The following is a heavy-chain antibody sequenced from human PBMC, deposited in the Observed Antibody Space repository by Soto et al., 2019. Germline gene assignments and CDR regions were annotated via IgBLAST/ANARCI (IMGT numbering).Heavy chain of an antibody. J-gene: IGHJ5*02. Sequence: KPSETLSLTCAVSGGSIGTSAYYWVWIRQAPGKGLEWIGSINHSGNTYLSPSLKDRVTVSVDTSKNSFSLKLRSATAADTGLYYCSRRAPEGFDPWGQGTLVTVSS. V-gene: IGHV4-39*01. CDR3: SRRAPEGFDP. CDR1: GGSIGTSAYY. CDR2: INHSGNT.